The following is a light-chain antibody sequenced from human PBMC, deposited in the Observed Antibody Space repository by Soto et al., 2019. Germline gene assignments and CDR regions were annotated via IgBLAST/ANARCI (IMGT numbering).Light chain of an antibody. J-gene: IGLJ3*02. CDR2: SNN. CDR1: GSNIGSNT. V-gene: IGLV1-44*01. CDR3: AAWDDSLNGWV. Sequence: QSVLTQPPSASGTPGQRVTISCSGSGSNIGSNTVNWYHQLPGTAPKLLIHSNNERPSGVPDRFSGSKSGTSGSLAISGLQSEDEADYYCAAWDDSLNGWVFCGGTKLTVL.